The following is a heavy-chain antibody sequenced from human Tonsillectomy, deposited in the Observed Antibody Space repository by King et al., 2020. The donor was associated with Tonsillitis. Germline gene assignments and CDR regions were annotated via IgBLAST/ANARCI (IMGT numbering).Heavy chain of an antibody. V-gene: IGHV4-31*01. CDR2: IFYSGIT. D-gene: IGHD5-24*01. CDR1: GSSITSDGFC. J-gene: IGHJ4*02. CDR3: ARGDRYYFDY. Sequence: VQLQESGPGLVKPSQTLSLTCTVSGSSITSDGFCWNWIRHHPGKGLDGIGYIFYSGITYYNQSLKTLVSLSVDTSKNQFSLKLNSVTAADTAVYYCARGDRYYFDYWGQGTLVAVSS.